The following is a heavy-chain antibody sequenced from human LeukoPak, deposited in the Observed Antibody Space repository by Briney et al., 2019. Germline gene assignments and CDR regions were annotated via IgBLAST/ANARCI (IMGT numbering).Heavy chain of an antibody. J-gene: IGHJ6*02. CDR3: ARRHPYYYGMDV. CDR2: TYYRSKWYN. V-gene: IGHV6-1*01. Sequence: SQTLSLTCAISGDIISSNSAAWNWIRQSPSRGLERLARTYYRSKWYNDYAVSVKSRITINPDTSKNQFSLQLNSVTPEDTAVYYCARRHPYYYGMDVWGQGTTVTVSS. CDR1: GDIISSNSAA.